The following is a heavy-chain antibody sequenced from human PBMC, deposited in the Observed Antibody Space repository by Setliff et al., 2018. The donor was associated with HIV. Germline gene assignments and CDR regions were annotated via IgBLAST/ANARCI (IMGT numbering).Heavy chain of an antibody. CDR1: GGTFSSYP. V-gene: IGHV7-4-1*02. Sequence: ASVKVSCKASGGTFSSYPISWVRQAPGQGLEWMGGIIPIFGTTHYAQGFTGRFVFSLDTSVSTAYLQISSLKAEDTAIYYCARQLLWFGESGLHMDVWGKGTTVTVSS. J-gene: IGHJ6*03. CDR3: ARQLLWFGESGLHMDV. D-gene: IGHD3-10*01. CDR2: IIPIFGTT.